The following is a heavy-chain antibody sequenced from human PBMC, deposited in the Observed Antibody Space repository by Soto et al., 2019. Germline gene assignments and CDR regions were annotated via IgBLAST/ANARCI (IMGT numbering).Heavy chain of an antibody. V-gene: IGHV4-31*03. J-gene: IGHJ6*03. CDR2: IYYSGST. D-gene: IGHD2-2*01. CDR3: ARARPLRNCSITSCYHTTSGPRYYYYMDV. CDR1: GGSISSGGYY. Sequence: SETLSLTCTVSGGSISSGGYYWSWIRQHPGKGLEWIGYIYYSGSTYYNPSLKSRVTISVDTSKNQFSLKLSSVTAADTAVYYCARARPLRNCSITSCYHTTSGPRYYYYMDVWGKGTTVTVSS.